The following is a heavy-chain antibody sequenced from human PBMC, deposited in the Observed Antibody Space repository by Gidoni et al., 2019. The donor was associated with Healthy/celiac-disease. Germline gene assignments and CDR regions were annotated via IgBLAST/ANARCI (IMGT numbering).Heavy chain of an antibody. D-gene: IGHD6-19*01. CDR1: GGSFSGYY. J-gene: IGHJ4*02. Sequence: QVQLQQWGAGLLKPSETLSLTCAVYGGSFSGYYWSWIRQPPGKGLEWIGEINHSGSTNYNPSLKSRVTISVDTSKNQISLKLSSVTAADTAVYYCASSSSGWPGGGYWGQGTLVTVSS. CDR3: ASSSSGWPGGGY. CDR2: INHSGST. V-gene: IGHV4-34*01.